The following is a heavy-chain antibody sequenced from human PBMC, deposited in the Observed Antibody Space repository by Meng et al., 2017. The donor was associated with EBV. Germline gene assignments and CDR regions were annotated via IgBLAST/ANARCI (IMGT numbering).Heavy chain of an antibody. CDR2: IIPIFGTA. V-gene: IGHV1-69*06. CDR3: ARAEIAAAGRLDY. D-gene: IGHD6-13*01. Sequence: QVQLVQSGASVKKPGYSVKVSCKASGGTFSGYAISWVRQAPGQGLEWMGGIIPIFGTANYAQKFQGRVTITADKSTSTAYMELSSLRSEDTAVYYCARAEIAAAGRLDYWGQGTLVTVSS. J-gene: IGHJ4*02. CDR1: GGTFSGYA.